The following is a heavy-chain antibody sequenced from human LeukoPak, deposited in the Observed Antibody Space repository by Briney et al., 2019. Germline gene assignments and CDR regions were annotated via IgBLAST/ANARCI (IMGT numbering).Heavy chain of an antibody. V-gene: IGHV3-74*01. J-gene: IGHJ4*02. CDR3: ARENYYYGSGSLNY. Sequence: GGSLRLSCAASGFTFSSYWMHWVRQAPGKGLVWVSRINTDGSSTSYADSVKGRFTISRDNAKNTLYLQMNSLRDEDTAVYYCARENYYYGSGSLNYWGQGTLVTVSS. D-gene: IGHD3-10*01. CDR2: INTDGSST. CDR1: GFTFSSYW.